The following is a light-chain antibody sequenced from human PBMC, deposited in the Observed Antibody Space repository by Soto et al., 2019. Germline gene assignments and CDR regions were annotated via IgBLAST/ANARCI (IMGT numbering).Light chain of an antibody. Sequence: EVVLTQSPATLSLSPGERATLSCRASQNVRTFLDWYQQKPGQPPRLLIYDASNRATGIPARFSGSGSGTDFTLTISSLEPEDFAVYYCQQHSHWPPWTFGQGTRVEIQ. CDR3: QQHSHWPPWT. CDR2: DAS. J-gene: IGKJ1*01. V-gene: IGKV3-11*01. CDR1: QNVRTF.